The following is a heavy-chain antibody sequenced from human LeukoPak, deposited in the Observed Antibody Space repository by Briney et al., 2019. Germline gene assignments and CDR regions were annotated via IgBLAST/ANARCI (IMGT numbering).Heavy chain of an antibody. D-gene: IGHD3-22*01. V-gene: IGHV3-74*01. CDR3: AREVEVGLGFDY. J-gene: IGHJ4*02. CDR1: GFTFSSYW. Sequence: GGSLRLSCAASGFTFSSYWMSWVRQAPGKGLVWVSRICSDGTKYYADSVKGRFTISRDDAKNTPSLQMNSLRAEDTAVYYCAREVEVGLGFDYWGQGSLVTVSS. CDR2: ICSDGTK.